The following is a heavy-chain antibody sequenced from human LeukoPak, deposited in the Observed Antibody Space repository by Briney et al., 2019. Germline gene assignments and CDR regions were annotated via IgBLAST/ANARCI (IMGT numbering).Heavy chain of an antibody. CDR2: ISGSGGST. V-gene: IGHV3-23*01. Sequence: GGSLRLSCAASGFTFSSYGMSWVRQAPGKGLEWVSAISGSGGSTYYADSVKDRFTISRDNSKNTLYLQMNSLRAEDTAVYYCAKVGYGSGSYYHPVYYWGQGTLVTVSS. J-gene: IGHJ4*02. CDR3: AKVGYGSGSYYHPVYY. CDR1: GFTFSSYG. D-gene: IGHD3-10*01.